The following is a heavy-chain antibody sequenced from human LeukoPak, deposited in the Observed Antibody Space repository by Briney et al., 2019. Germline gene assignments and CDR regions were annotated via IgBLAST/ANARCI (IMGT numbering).Heavy chain of an antibody. J-gene: IGHJ4*02. V-gene: IGHV4-38-2*02. D-gene: IGHD5-18*01. CDR3: ARVYIYGRSYFDY. CDR1: GYSISSGYY. CDR2: IHHSGSS. Sequence: PSETLSLTCTVSGYSISSGYYWGWIRQPPGEGLEWIGNIHHSGSSYRNPSLKSRVTISVDTSKNQFSLHLSSMTVADTAIYYCARVYIYGRSYFDYWGQGTLVTVSS.